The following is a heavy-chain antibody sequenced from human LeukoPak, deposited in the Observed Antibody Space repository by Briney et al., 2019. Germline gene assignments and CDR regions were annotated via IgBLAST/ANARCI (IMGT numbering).Heavy chain of an antibody. J-gene: IGHJ4*02. Sequence: PGGSLRLSCAASGFTVSSNYMSWVRQAPGKGLEWVSVIYSGGSTYYADSVKGRFTISRDNSKNTLYLQMNSLRAEDTAVYYCARMSWYGSGSYFDYWGQGTLVTASS. CDR1: GFTVSSNY. D-gene: IGHD3-10*01. V-gene: IGHV3-66*01. CDR3: ARMSWYGSGSYFDY. CDR2: IYSGGST.